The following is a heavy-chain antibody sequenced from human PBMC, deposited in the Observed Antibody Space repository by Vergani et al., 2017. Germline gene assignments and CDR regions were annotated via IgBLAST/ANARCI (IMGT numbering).Heavy chain of an antibody. D-gene: IGHD1-26*01. V-gene: IGHV4-34*01. CDR2: INHSGTI. CDR1: GGSLSGYY. CDR3: ARRAERWETLLRDDFDV. Sequence: QVQLQQWGPGLLKPSETLSLTCAVSGGSLSGYYWSWIRLAPGKGLEWIGEINHSGTINYNPTLKSPFNVSIDTSRDNFSLKLRSVSAADTAVYFCARRAERWETLLRDDFDVWGQGTFVTVSP. J-gene: IGHJ3*01.